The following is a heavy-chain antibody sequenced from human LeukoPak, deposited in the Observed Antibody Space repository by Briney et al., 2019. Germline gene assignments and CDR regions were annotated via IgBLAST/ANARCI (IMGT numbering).Heavy chain of an antibody. CDR3: AKGGRDYGDYAPDY. CDR1: GFTFSSYA. Sequence: VGSLRLSCASSGFTFSSYAMSCVRQAPGKGLECVSAISGSGRSTYYADSVKGRFTISRYNSKKKLYLKMKSMRGEDTAVYSCAKGGRDYGDYAPDYWGQGSLVTVYS. CDR2: ISGSGRST. D-gene: IGHD4-17*01. V-gene: IGHV3-23*01. J-gene: IGHJ4*02.